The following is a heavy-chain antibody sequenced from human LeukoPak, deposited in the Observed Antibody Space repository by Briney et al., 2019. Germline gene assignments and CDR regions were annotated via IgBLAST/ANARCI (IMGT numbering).Heavy chain of an antibody. D-gene: IGHD6-19*01. CDR2: INHSGST. CDR1: GGSFSGYY. J-gene: IGHJ4*02. V-gene: IGHV4-34*01. Sequence: SETLSLTCAVYGGSFSGYYWSWIRQPPGKGLGWIGEINHSGSTNYNPSLKSRVTISVDTSENQFSLKLSSVTAADTAVYYCAKSSGWQVRDSYYFDYWGQGTLVTVSS. CDR3: AKSSGWQVRDSYYFDY.